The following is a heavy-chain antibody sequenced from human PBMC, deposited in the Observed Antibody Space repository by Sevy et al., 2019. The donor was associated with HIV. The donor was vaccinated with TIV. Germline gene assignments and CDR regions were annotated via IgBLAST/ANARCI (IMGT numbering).Heavy chain of an antibody. CDR2: ISYDGSNK. D-gene: IGHD3-22*01. J-gene: IGHJ4*02. V-gene: IGHV3-30*18. Sequence: GGSLRLSCAASGFTFSSYGMHWVRQAPGKGLEWVAVISYDGSNKYYADSVKGRFTISRDNSKNTLYLQMNSLRAEDTAVYYCAKAQDYYDSSGYYSVGDYWGQGTLVTVSS. CDR3: AKAQDYYDSSGYYSVGDY. CDR1: GFTFSSYG.